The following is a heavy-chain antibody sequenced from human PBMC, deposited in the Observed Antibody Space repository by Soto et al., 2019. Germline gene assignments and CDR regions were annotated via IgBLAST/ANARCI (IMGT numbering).Heavy chain of an antibody. V-gene: IGHV1-69*12. CDR3: ARTYLGGIAVAGNFDY. CDR1: GGIFSSYA. Sequence: QVQLVQSGAEVKKPGSSVKVSCKASGGIFSSYAISWVRQAPGQGLEWMGGIIPIFGTANYAQKFQGRVTITADESTSTAYMELSSLRSEDTAVYYCARTYLGGIAVAGNFDYWGQGTLVTVSS. CDR2: IIPIFGTA. D-gene: IGHD6-19*01. J-gene: IGHJ4*02.